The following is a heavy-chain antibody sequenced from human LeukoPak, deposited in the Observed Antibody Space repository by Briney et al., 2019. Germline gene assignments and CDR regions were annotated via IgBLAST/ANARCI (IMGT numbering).Heavy chain of an antibody. CDR2: IIPIFGTA. V-gene: IGHV1-69*06. D-gene: IGHD1-26*01. CDR3: ARAEAEVGATLNYYYYYMDV. CDR1: GGTFSSYA. Sequence: GASVKVSCKASGGTFSSYAISWVRQAPGQGLEWMGGIIPIFGTANYAQKFQGRVTITADKSTSTAYMELSSLRSEDTAVYYCARAEAEVGATLNYYYYYMDVWGKGTTVTVSS. J-gene: IGHJ6*03.